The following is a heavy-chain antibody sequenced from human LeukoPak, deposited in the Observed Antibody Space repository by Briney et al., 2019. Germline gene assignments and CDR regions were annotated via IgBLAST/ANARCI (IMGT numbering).Heavy chain of an antibody. Sequence: SETLSPTCSVAGESFIGYFWTCLRQPAGKGLEWIGDINHIVRPTVNPSLTTRVSISVDRSTNQFSLSLTSVTAADTAVYFCARTSGFFDSAGSFHENPYFFDSWSQGNLVTVSS. CDR3: ARTSGFFDSAGSFHENPYFFDS. D-gene: IGHD3-22*01. V-gene: IGHV4-34*01. J-gene: IGHJ4*02. CDR2: INHIVRP. CDR1: GESFIGYF.